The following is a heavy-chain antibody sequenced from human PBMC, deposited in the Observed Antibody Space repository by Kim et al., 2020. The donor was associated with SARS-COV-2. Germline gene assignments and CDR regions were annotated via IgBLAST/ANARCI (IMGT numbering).Heavy chain of an antibody. Sequence: AVSVKSRITLNPDTSKNQFSLQLNSVTPEDTAVYYCARDSSWLRSYYFDYWGQGTLVTVSS. V-gene: IGHV6-1*01. J-gene: IGHJ4*02. D-gene: IGHD5-12*01. CDR3: ARDSSWLRSYYFDY.